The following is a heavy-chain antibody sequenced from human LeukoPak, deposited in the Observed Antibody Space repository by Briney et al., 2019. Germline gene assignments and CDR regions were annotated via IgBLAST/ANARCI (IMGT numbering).Heavy chain of an antibody. CDR2: IRYDGSNK. D-gene: IGHD2-2*01. CDR3: AKPPMKYCSSTSCPDYFQH. J-gene: IGHJ1*01. Sequence: GGSLRLSCAASGFTFSTYGMHWVRQAPGKGLDWVAFIRYDGSNKYYADSVKGRFTISRDNSKNTVYLQMNSLRAEDTAVYYCAKPPMKYCSSTSCPDYFQHWGQGTLVTVSS. CDR1: GFTFSTYG. V-gene: IGHV3-30*02.